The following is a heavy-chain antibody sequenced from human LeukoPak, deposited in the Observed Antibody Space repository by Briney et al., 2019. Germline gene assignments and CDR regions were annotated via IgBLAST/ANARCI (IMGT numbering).Heavy chain of an antibody. CDR3: ANAESDYDFWSGYYKSPFDY. CDR1: GFTFSSYA. J-gene: IGHJ4*02. Sequence: GGSLRLSCAASGFTFSSYAMSWVRQASGKGLEWVSAISGSGGSTYYADSVKGRFTISRDNSKNTLYLQMNSLRAEDTAVYYCANAESDYDFWSGYYKSPFDYWGQGTLVTVSS. CDR2: ISGSGGST. V-gene: IGHV3-23*01. D-gene: IGHD3-3*01.